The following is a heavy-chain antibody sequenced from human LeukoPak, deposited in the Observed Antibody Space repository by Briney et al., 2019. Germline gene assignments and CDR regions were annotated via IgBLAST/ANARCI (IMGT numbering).Heavy chain of an antibody. V-gene: IGHV1-69*05. D-gene: IGHD1-26*01. CDR3: ARDDGSATLGFDS. Sequence: SVKVSCKASGTTFSRSAVSWVRQAPGQGLEWIGGVIPILGTTNYAQKFQDRVSITTDESTSTAYMEVSSLRSVDTAVYFCARDDGSATLGFDSWGQGTLVTVSS. J-gene: IGHJ4*02. CDR2: VIPILGTT. CDR1: GTTFSRSA.